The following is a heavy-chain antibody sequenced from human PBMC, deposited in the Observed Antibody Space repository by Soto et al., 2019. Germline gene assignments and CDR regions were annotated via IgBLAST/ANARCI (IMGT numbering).Heavy chain of an antibody. J-gene: IGHJ6*02. V-gene: IGHV3-30-3*01. CDR1: GFTFSSYA. D-gene: IGHD4-17*01. Sequence: QVQLVESGGGVVQPGRSLRLSCAAAGFTFSSYAMHWVRQAPGKGLEWVAVISYDGSNKYYADSVKGRFTISRDNSKNTLYLQMNSLRGEDTAVYSCARGYGDYSYYSYGMDVWGQGTTVTVSS. CDR2: ISYDGSNK. CDR3: ARGYGDYSYYSYGMDV.